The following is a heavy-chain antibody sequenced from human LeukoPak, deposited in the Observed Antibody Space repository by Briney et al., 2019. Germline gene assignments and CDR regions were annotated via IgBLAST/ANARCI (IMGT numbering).Heavy chain of an antibody. J-gene: IGHJ6*03. CDR1: GDSSTNSIYY. V-gene: IGHV4-39*07. CDR2: IDYSGNT. CDR3: ARRSGGNSLYYMDV. Sequence: SETLSLTCSVSGDSSTNSIYYWGWIRQPPGRGLEWIGTIDYSGNTYYNPSLKSRATISADMSKNQFCLKLSSVTAADTAVYYCARRSGGNSLYYMDVWGKGTTVTVSS. D-gene: IGHD4-23*01.